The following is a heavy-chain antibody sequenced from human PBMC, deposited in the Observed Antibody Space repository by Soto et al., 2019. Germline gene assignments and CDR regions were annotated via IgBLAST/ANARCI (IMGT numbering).Heavy chain of an antibody. V-gene: IGHV3-23*01. CDR2: ISGSGGST. J-gene: IGHJ6*02. Sequence: GGSLRLSCAASGFTFSSYAMSWVRQAPGKGLEWVSAISGSGGSTYYADTVKGRFTISRDNSKNTLYLQMKRLRAEDTAVYYCATPDYVYYYGMDVWGQGTTVTVSS. CDR3: ATPDYVYYYGMDV. D-gene: IGHD3-10*02. CDR1: GFTFSSYA.